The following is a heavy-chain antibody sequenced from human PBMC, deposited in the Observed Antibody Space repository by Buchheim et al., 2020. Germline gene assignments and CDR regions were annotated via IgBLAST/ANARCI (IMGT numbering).Heavy chain of an antibody. CDR1: GYSFTSYW. CDR2: IDPSDSYT. D-gene: IGHD4-17*01. CDR3: ARHSADYGDYDLYYYYYGMDV. J-gene: IGHJ6*02. V-gene: IGHV5-10-1*03. Sequence: EVQLVQSGAEVKKPGESLRISCKGSGYSFTSYWISWVRQMPGKGLEWMGRIDPSDSYTNYSPSFQGHVTISADKSISTAYPQWSSLKASDTAMYYCARHSADYGDYDLYYYYYGMDVWGQGTT.